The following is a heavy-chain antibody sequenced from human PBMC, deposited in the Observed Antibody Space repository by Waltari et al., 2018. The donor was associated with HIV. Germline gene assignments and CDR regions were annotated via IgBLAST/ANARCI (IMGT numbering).Heavy chain of an antibody. CDR3: AKDWRSGYYTGRSYALDV. V-gene: IGHV3-30*18. J-gene: IGHJ6*02. Sequence: QVQLVESGGGVVQHGRSLRLSCAASGFTFSNYDMHGARQAPGRGLEWVAVVSYAGIAYYADSLRGRFTISRDTPEDTLYLQINSLRADDTAVYYCAKDWRSGYYTGRSYALDVWGQGTTVTVSS. D-gene: IGHD3-3*01. CDR2: VSYAGIA. CDR1: GFTFSNYD.